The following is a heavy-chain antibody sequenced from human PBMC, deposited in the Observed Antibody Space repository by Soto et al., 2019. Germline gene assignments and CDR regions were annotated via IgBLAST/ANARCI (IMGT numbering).Heavy chain of an antibody. Sequence: QVQLVQSGAEVKKPGSSVKVSCKASGDTFSSYAISWVRQAPGEGLEWMGDIIPIFGTRNYAQKFQGRVTITADESTSTAYMELSSLRSEDTAVYYCASGVGYCSINTCYAPFDPWDQGTLVTVSS. J-gene: IGHJ5*02. CDR2: IIPIFGTR. CDR3: ASGVGYCSINTCYAPFDP. V-gene: IGHV1-69*01. D-gene: IGHD2-2*01. CDR1: GDTFSSYA.